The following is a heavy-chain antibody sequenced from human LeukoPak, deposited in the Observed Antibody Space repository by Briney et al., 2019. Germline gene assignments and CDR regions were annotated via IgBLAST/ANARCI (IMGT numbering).Heavy chain of an antibody. CDR3: ASADYEDAFDI. CDR1: GGSISSGGYY. CDR2: IYYSGST. V-gene: IGHV4-31*03. Sequence: PSQTLSLTCTVSGGSISSGGYYWSWIRPHPGKGLEWIGYIYYSGSTYYNPSLKSRLTISVDTSKNQFSLKLSSVTAADTAVYYCASADYEDAFDIWGQGTMVTVSS. D-gene: IGHD4-17*01. J-gene: IGHJ3*02.